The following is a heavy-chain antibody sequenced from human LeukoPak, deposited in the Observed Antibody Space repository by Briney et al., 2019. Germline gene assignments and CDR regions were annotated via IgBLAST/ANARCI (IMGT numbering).Heavy chain of an antibody. J-gene: IGHJ3*02. V-gene: IGHV3-48*04. CDR3: ARDVRPDLYYYDSSGAHDSFDI. CDR2: ISISSSTI. Sequence: GGSLRLSCAASGFTFSSYSMNWVRQAPGKGMDWVSYISISSSTIYYADSVKGRFTISRDNAKNSLYLQMNSLRAEDTAVYYCARDVRPDLYYYDSSGAHDSFDIWGQGTMVTVSS. CDR1: GFTFSSYS. D-gene: IGHD3-22*01.